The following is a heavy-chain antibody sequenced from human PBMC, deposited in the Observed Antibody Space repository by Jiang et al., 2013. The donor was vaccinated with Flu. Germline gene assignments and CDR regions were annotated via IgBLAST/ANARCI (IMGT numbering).Heavy chain of an antibody. Sequence: GAEVKKPGASVKLSCKASGYTFTDHAIHWVRQAPGQSFEWLGWVYTNNGDTRYSQKFQGRLTFTRDTSASSVYMDLSSLRSEDTAVYYCARGYIAWFDPWGQGSLVT. D-gene: IGHD5-24*01. J-gene: IGHJ5*02. V-gene: IGHV1-3*04. CDR3: ARGYIAWFDP. CDR1: GYTFTDHA. CDR2: VYTNNGDT.